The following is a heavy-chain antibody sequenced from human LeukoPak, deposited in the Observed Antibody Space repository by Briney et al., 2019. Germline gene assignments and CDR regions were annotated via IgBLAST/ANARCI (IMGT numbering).Heavy chain of an antibody. CDR2: IKQDGSEK. V-gene: IGHV3-7*01. CDR3: ARRSGGSLTIYYYGMDV. D-gene: IGHD2-15*01. CDR1: GFTFSSYW. J-gene: IGHJ6*02. Sequence: GGSLRLSCAASGFTFSSYWMSWVRQAPGKGLEWVANIKQDGSEKYYVDSVKGRFTISRDNAKNSLYLQMNSLRAEDTAVYYCARRSGGSLTIYYYGMDVWGQGTTVTVSS.